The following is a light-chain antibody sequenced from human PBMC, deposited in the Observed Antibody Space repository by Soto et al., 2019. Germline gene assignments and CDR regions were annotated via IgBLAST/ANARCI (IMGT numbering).Light chain of an antibody. V-gene: IGKV1-39*01. CDR1: QYISTY. J-gene: IGKJ2*01. CDR2: AAS. CDR3: QQSHSTPYT. Sequence: DIRMTQSPSSLSASVGDRVTITCLASQYISTYLNWYQHKPGAAPNLLIYAASSVYSGVPSRFSGSGSGTDFTLTIVSLQPEDFATYYCQQSHSTPYTFGQGTKLEIK.